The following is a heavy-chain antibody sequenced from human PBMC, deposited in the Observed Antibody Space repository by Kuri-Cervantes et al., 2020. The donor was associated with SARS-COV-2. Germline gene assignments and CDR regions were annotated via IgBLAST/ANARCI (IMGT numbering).Heavy chain of an antibody. Sequence: GESLKISCAASGFTFSSYAMSRVRQAPGKGLEWVSAISGSGGSTYYADSVKGRFTISRDNSKNTLYLQMNSLRAEDTAVYYCAKPEAAGPFYYGMDVWGQGTTVTVSS. V-gene: IGHV3-23*01. J-gene: IGHJ6*02. CDR3: AKPEAAGPFYYGMDV. D-gene: IGHD6-13*01. CDR1: GFTFSSYA. CDR2: ISGSGGST.